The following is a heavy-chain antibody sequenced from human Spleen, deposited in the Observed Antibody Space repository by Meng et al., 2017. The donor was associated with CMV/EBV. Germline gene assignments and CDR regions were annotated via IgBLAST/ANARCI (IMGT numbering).Heavy chain of an antibody. CDR2: INPDSGVT. Sequence: SCKASGYTFTGYYMHWVRQAPGQGLEWMGWINPDSGVTNYAQNFQGRVTMTRDTSISTAYMELTRLRSDDTAVYYCARAPGNYDYWGQGTLVTVSS. CDR1: GYTFTGYY. J-gene: IGHJ4*02. V-gene: IGHV1-2*02. D-gene: IGHD3-10*01. CDR3: ARAPGNYDY.